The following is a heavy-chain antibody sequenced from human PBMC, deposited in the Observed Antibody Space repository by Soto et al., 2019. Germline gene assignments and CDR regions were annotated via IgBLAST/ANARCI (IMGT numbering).Heavy chain of an antibody. CDR2: ISGGDGGT. V-gene: IGHV3-23*01. J-gene: IGHJ6*02. CDR1: GFTFSSYA. CDR3: AKVNTESPLYYHVMDV. Sequence: EVQLLESGGGLVQPGGSLRLSCAASGFTFSSYAMSWVRQAPGKGLEWVSAISGGDGGTYYADSVKGRFSVSRDKSKSTLCLQMNSLRAEDTAVYYCAKVNTESPLYYHVMDVWGQGTAVTVSS.